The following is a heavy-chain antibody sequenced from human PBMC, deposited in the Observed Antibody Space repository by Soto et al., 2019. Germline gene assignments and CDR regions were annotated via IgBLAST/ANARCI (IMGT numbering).Heavy chain of an antibody. CDR1: GFTFSSYG. Sequence: GGSLRLSCAASGFTFSSYGMHWVRQAPGKGLEWVAVISYDGSNKYYADSVKGRFTISRDNSKNTLYLQMNSLRAEDTAVYYCAKDWSGYDGKVFVYWGQGTLVTVSS. CDR2: ISYDGSNK. V-gene: IGHV3-30*18. D-gene: IGHD5-12*01. CDR3: AKDWSGYDGKVFVY. J-gene: IGHJ4*02.